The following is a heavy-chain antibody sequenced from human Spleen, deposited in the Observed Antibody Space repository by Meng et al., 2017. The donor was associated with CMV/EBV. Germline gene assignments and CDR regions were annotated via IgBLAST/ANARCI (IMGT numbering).Heavy chain of an antibody. CDR1: GSGVTSYW. CDR2: IYPGDSDT. CDR3: ARLDLSSGWYFAY. J-gene: IGHJ4*02. V-gene: IGHV5-51*01. Sequence: KGSGSGVTSYWIGWVRQMTGEGLGWMGIIYPGDSDTRYSPSFHGQVTISADRSISTAYLQWSSLKASDTAMYYCARLDLSSGWYFAYWGQGTLVTVSS. D-gene: IGHD6-19*01.